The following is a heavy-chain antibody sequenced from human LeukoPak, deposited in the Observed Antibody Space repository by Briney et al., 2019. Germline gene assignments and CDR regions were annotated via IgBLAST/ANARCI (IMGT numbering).Heavy chain of an antibody. D-gene: IGHD5-18*01. Sequence: PGGSLRLSCAASGFTFSSYAMSWVRQAPGKGLEWVSAISGSGGSTYYADSVKGRFTISRDNSKNTLYLQMNSLRAEDTAVYYCAKDRVTAMVLHYYYYYGMDVWGQGTTVTVSS. V-gene: IGHV3-23*01. CDR2: ISGSGGST. CDR1: GFTFSSYA. CDR3: AKDRVTAMVLHYYYYYGMDV. J-gene: IGHJ6*02.